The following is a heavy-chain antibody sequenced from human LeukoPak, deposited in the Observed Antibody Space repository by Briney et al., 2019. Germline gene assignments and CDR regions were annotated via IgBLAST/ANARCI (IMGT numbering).Heavy chain of an antibody. D-gene: IGHD5-24*01. CDR2: IYTSGST. J-gene: IGHJ5*02. CDR1: GGSIRSGSYY. Sequence: SETLSLTCTVPGGSIRSGSYYWSWIRRPAGKGLEWIGRIYTSGSTNYNPSLKSRVTISVDTSKNQFSLKLSSVTPEDTAVYYCARGIRYDNYNWFDPWGQGTLVTVSS. V-gene: IGHV4-61*02. CDR3: ARGIRYDNYNWFDP.